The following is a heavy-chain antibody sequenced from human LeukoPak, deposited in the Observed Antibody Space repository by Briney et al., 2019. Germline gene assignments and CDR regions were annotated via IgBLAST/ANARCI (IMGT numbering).Heavy chain of an antibody. CDR3: ARTNRSIAATDAFDI. Sequence: PSETLSLTCTVSGGSISSGGYCWSWIRQHPGKGLEWIGYIYYSGSTNYNPSLKSRVTISVDTSKNQFSLKLSSVTAADTAVYYCARTNRSIAATDAFDIWGQGTMVTVSS. CDR2: IYYSGST. CDR1: GGSISSGGYC. V-gene: IGHV4-31*03. D-gene: IGHD6-6*01. J-gene: IGHJ3*02.